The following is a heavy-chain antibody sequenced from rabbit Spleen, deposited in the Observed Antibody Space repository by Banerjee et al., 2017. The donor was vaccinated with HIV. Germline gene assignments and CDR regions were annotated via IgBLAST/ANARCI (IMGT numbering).Heavy chain of an antibody. CDR1: GFSFSSSYY. Sequence: QQLVESGGGLVKPGASLTLTCTASGFSFSSSYYMCWVRQAPGKGLEWIACIHAGSSGSTYSATWAKGRFTISKTSSTTVTLQMTSLTAADTATYFCARDAGTSFSTYGMDLWGQGTLVTVS. J-gene: IGHJ3*01. CDR2: IHAGSSGST. V-gene: IGHV1S40*01. D-gene: IGHD8-1*01. CDR3: ARDAGTSFSTYGMDL.